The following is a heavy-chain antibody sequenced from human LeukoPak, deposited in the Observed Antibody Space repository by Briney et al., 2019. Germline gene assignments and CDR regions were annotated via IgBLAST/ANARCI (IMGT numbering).Heavy chain of an antibody. Sequence: SETLSLTCTVSGYSISSGYYWGWIRQPPGKGLEWIGYIYYSGSTNYNPSLKSRVTISVDTSKNQFSLKLSSVTAADTAVYYCATESYYGSGSYFNWGQGTLVTVSS. V-gene: IGHV4-61*01. CDR2: IYYSGST. CDR3: ATESYYGSGSYFN. J-gene: IGHJ4*02. CDR1: GYSISSGYY. D-gene: IGHD3-10*01.